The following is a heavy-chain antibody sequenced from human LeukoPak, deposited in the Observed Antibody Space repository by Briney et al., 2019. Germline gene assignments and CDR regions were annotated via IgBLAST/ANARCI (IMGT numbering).Heavy chain of an antibody. CDR1: GYTFTSYD. V-gene: IGHV1-8*01. CDR2: MNPNSGNT. J-gene: IGHJ5*02. D-gene: IGHD2-2*01. CDR3: ARDRCSTSCYNWFDP. Sequence: ASVKVSCKASGYTFTSYDINWVRQATGQGLEWMGWMNPNSGNTGYAQKFQGRVTMTRNTSISTAYMELSSLRSEDTAVYYCARDRCSTSCYNWFDPWGQGTLVTVSS.